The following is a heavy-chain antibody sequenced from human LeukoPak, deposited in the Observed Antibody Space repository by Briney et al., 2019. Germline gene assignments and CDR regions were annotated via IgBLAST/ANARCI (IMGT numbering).Heavy chain of an antibody. J-gene: IGHJ4*02. CDR3: AKEHSPYCSGEACYDYFDY. Sequence: PGGSLRLSCPASGLTFNRYTMTWVRQAPGKGLEWVTSITSISSYIYYADSVKGRFTISRDNAKNSLYLQMNSLRADDTAVYYCAKEHSPYCSGEACYDYFDYWGQGTLVTVS. V-gene: IGHV3-21*01. D-gene: IGHD2-15*01. CDR1: GLTFNRYT. CDR2: ITSISSYI.